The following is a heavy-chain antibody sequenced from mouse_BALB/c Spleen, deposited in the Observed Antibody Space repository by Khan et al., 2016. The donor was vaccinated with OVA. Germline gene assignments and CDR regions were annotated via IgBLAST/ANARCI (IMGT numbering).Heavy chain of an antibody. V-gene: IGHV5-6*01. CDR2: VSTGGSYT. CDR3: TRLAYYYESEGFAY. CDR1: GFTFSTYG. D-gene: IGHD1-1*01. Sequence: EVELVESGGDLVKPGGSLKLSCAASGFTFSTYGMSWVRQAPDKRLEWVATVSTGGSYTYYPDSVKGRFTISRDNAKNTLYLPMSGLRSEDTAMFYCTRLAYYYESEGFAYWGQGTLVTVSA. J-gene: IGHJ3*01.